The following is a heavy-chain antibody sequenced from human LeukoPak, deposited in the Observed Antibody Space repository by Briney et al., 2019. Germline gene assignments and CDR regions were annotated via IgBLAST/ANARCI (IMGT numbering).Heavy chain of an antibody. Sequence: PVGSLRLSCAASGFTLSSSEMNWVRQAPGKGLEWVSYISRSGSTIFYADSVKGRFTISRDNSKNTLYLQMNTLRAEDTAVYFCAREEHYRRYFALWGRGTLVTVSS. CDR2: ISRSGSTI. J-gene: IGHJ2*01. CDR1: GFTLSSSE. V-gene: IGHV3-48*03. CDR3: AREEHYRRYFAL. D-gene: IGHD3-16*02.